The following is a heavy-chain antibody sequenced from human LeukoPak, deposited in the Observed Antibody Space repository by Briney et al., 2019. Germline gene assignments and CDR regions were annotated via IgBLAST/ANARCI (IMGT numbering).Heavy chain of an antibody. J-gene: IGHJ4*02. CDR2: ISDGGRT. Sequence: KTSETLSLTCTVSGGSISSGDYYWSWLRQPPGKGLEWIGYISDGGRTNYNPSLNSQVTLSVATSKNQFSLKLSSVAGADTAVYYCTRTRVGFCSGGGCYRFFDYWGRGTLVIVSS. CDR3: TRTRVGFCSGGGCYRFFDY. V-gene: IGHV4-30-4*01. CDR1: GGSISSGDYY. D-gene: IGHD2-15*01.